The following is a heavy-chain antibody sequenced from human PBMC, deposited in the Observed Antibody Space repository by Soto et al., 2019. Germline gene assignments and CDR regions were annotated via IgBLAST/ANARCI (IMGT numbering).Heavy chain of an antibody. CDR1: GFTFSSYS. CDR2: ISSSSSYI. D-gene: IGHD3-10*01. CDR3: ARDPVVRGVIKYAFDY. Sequence: EVQLVESGGGLVKPGGSLRLSCAASGFTFSSYSMNWVRQAPGKGLEWVSSISSSSSYIYYADSVKGRFTISRDNAKNSLYLQMNSLRAKDTAVYYCARDPVVRGVIKYAFDYWGQGTLVTVSS. V-gene: IGHV3-21*01. J-gene: IGHJ4*02.